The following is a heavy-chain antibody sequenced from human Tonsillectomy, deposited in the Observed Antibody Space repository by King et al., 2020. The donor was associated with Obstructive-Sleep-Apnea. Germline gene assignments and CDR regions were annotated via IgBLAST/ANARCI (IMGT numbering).Heavy chain of an antibody. CDR3: ARGLGSYGLTV. V-gene: IGHV5-51*01. CDR2: IYPGDSDA. J-gene: IGHJ6*02. D-gene: IGHD3-10*01. CDR1: GYSISNYW. Sequence: QLVQSGAEVKKPGESLKISCKDSGYSISNYWIGWVRQMPGKGLEWMGLIYPGDSDATYSPSFQGQVTISADKSINTAYVQWSSLKASDTAMYFCARGLGSYGLTVWGQGTTVTVSS.